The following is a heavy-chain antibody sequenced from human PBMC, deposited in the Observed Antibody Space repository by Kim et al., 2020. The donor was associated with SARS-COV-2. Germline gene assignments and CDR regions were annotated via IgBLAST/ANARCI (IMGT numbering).Heavy chain of an antibody. CDR3: TRVHNLGRWAYYDYYCMDV. V-gene: IGHV3-49*04. J-gene: IGHJ6*03. CDR1: GFTFGDNA. D-gene: IGHD1-26*01. CDR2: IRSKAYGGTT. Sequence: GGSLRLSCTASGFTFGDNAMSWVRQAPGKGLEWVGFIRSKAYGGTTEYAASVKGRFTISRDDSKSIAYLQMNSLKTEDTAVYYCTRVHNLGRWAYYDYYCMDVWGKGTTVTVSS.